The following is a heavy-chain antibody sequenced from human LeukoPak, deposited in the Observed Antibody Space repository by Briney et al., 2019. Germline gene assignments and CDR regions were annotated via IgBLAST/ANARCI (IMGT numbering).Heavy chain of an antibody. CDR3: ARGPYDFWSGSPYGMDV. Sequence: PSETLSLTCTVSGGSISSGDYYWRWLRQPPGKGLEWIVYIYYSGSTYYNPSLKSRVTISVDTSKNQFSLKLSSVTAADTAVYYCARGPYDFWSGSPYGMDVWGQGTTVTVSS. CDR2: IYYSGST. J-gene: IGHJ6*02. D-gene: IGHD3-3*01. V-gene: IGHV4-30-4*01. CDR1: GGSISSGDYY.